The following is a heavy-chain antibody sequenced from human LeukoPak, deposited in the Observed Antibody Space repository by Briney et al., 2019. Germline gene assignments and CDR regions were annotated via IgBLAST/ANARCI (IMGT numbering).Heavy chain of an antibody. V-gene: IGHV3-20*04. J-gene: IGHJ4*02. CDR2: INWNGGST. Sequence: PGGSLRLSCAASGFTFDDYGMSWVRQAPGKGLEWVSGINWNGGSTGYADSVKGRFTVSRDNAKNSLYLQMNSLRAEDTAVYYCARVSLLALWYWGQGTVVTVSS. D-gene: IGHD2-15*01. CDR3: ARVSLLALWY. CDR1: GFTFDDYG.